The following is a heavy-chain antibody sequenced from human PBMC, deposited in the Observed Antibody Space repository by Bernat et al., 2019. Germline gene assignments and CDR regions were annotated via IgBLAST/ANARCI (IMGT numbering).Heavy chain of an antibody. CDR1: GFTFSDYY. D-gene: IGHD2-2*01. CDR3: ARDRLGYCSSTSCYFFDP. CDR2: ISSSSYT. Sequence: QVQLVESGGGLVKPGGSLRLSCAASGFTFSDYYMSWIRQAPGKGLEWVSYISSSSYTNYADSVKGRFTISRDNAKNSLYLQMNSLRAEDTAVYYCARDRLGYCSSTSCYFFDPWGQGTLVTVSS. V-gene: IGHV3-11*06. J-gene: IGHJ5*02.